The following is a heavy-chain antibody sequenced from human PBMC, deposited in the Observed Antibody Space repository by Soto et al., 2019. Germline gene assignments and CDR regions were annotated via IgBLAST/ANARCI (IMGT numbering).Heavy chain of an antibody. Sequence: QVHLIQSGADLKRPGSSVKVSCNASGDTFSSYSITWLRQAPGQRLEWMGGIIPIFAKPTYAQKFQGRVAITADDSTITVYMELASLTSEDTAVYYCARGPGIWNSFSIWGQGTPLTVSS. CDR3: ARGPGIWNSFSI. J-gene: IGHJ3*02. D-gene: IGHD1-7*01. CDR2: IIPIFAKP. CDR1: GDTFSSYS. V-gene: IGHV1-69*01.